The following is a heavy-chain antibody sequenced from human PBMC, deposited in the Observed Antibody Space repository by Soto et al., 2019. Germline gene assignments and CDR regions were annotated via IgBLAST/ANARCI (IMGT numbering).Heavy chain of an antibody. D-gene: IGHD6-19*01. CDR3: ARDRGWSLFDY. J-gene: IGHJ4*02. CDR1: GFTFSSYW. Sequence: EVQLVESGGGLVQPGGSLRLSCAASGFTFSSYWMYWDRQAPGKGLVWVSRTNSDGSDTTYADSVKGRFTISRDNAKNTLYLQMNSLRAEDTAVYYCARDRGWSLFDYWGQGTLVTVSS. CDR2: TNSDGSDT. V-gene: IGHV3-74*01.